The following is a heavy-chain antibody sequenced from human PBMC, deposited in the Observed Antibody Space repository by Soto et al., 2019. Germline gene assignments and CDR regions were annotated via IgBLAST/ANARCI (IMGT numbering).Heavy chain of an antibody. CDR1: GFTFGSYA. J-gene: IGHJ5*02. Sequence: GSLRLSCAASGFTFGSYAMHWVRQAPGKGLAWASVISYDGSNKYYADSVKGRFTISRDISKNTLYLQMNSLRAEDTAVYYCARELLNWNDPRRWFDPWGQGTLVTVSS. CDR3: ARELLNWNDPRRWFDP. D-gene: IGHD1-1*01. V-gene: IGHV3-30-3*01. CDR2: ISYDGSNK.